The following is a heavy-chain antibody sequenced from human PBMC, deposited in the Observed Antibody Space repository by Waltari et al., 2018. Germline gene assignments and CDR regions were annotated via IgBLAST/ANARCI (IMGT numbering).Heavy chain of an antibody. CDR3: ARGEYSSGWFSS. CDR2: IYYSGST. J-gene: IGHJ3*01. CDR1: GGSISSSSYY. D-gene: IGHD6-19*01. Sequence: QLQLQESGPGLVKPSETLSLTCTVSGGSISSSSYYWGWIRQPPGKGLGWIGSIYYSGSTYSNPSLKSRVTISVDTSKNQFSLKLSSVTAADTAVYYCARGEYSSGWFSSWGQGTMVTVSS. V-gene: IGHV4-39*01.